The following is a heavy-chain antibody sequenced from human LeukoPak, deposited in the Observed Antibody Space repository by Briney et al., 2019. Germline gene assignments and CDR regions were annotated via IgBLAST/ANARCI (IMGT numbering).Heavy chain of an antibody. D-gene: IGHD6-19*01. V-gene: IGHV1-2*02. Sequence: ASVKVSCKASGYTFTGYYMHWVRQAPGQGLEWMGWINPNSGGTNYAQKFQGRVTMTRDKSIRTAYMELSRLTSDDTAMYYCARTVAGPPYYYYMDVWGKGTTVTISS. CDR3: ARTVAGPPYYYYMDV. J-gene: IGHJ6*03. CDR1: GYTFTGYY. CDR2: INPNSGGT.